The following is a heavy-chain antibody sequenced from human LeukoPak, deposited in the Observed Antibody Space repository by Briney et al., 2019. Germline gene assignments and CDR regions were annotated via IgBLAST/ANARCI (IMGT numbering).Heavy chain of an antibody. J-gene: IGHJ4*02. CDR3: ARAVYYYDSSGYAYYFDY. CDR1: GGSFSGYY. Sequence: PSETLSLTCAVYGGSFSGYYWSWIRQPPGKGLEWIGYIYYSGSTNYNPSLKSRVTISVDTSKNQFSLKLSSVTAADTAVYYCARAVYYYDSSGYAYYFDYWGQGTLVTVSS. V-gene: IGHV4-59*01. CDR2: IYYSGST. D-gene: IGHD3-22*01.